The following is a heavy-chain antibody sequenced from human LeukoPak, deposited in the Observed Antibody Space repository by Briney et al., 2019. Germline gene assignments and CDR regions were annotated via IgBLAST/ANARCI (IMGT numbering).Heavy chain of an antibody. CDR2: VSYEGSTV. Sequence: GGSLRLSCTPSGFTFSSYGMHWVRQAPGKGLEWVAVVSYEGSTVYYADSVKGRFTISRDNSKNTLYLQMNSLRAEDTAVYYCTKEGLGSGTFSAWFDLWGQGTLVTVSS. V-gene: IGHV3-30*18. CDR1: GFTFSSYG. CDR3: TKEGLGSGTFSAWFDL. J-gene: IGHJ5*02. D-gene: IGHD3-10*01.